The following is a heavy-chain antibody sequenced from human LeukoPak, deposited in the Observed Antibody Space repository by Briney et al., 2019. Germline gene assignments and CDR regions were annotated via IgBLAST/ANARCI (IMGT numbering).Heavy chain of an antibody. J-gene: IGHJ4*02. CDR3: ARDAGLLDTLYYYDSSGYYYRVD. CDR2: ISSSSSYI. V-gene: IGHV3-21*01. Sequence: PGGSLRLSCAASGFTFSSYSMNWVRQAPGKGLEWVSSISSSSSYIYYADSVKGRFTISRDNAKNSLYLQMNSLRAEDTAVYYCARDAGLLDTLYYYDSSGYYYRVDWGQGTLVTVSS. D-gene: IGHD3-22*01. CDR1: GFTFSSYS.